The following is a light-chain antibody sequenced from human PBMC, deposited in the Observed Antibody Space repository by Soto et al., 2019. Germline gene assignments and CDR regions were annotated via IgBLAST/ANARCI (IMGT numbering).Light chain of an antibody. CDR2: DAS. V-gene: IGKV1D-12*01. J-gene: IGKJ4*01. Sequence: DIQMTQSPSSVSASIGDRVTITCRASQGIGRWLAWYQQKPGKAPKLLIYDASSLQSGVPSRFSGSGSGTDFTLTIDXLQPEDFATYFCQQADSFPLTFGGGTKVDIQ. CDR1: QGIGRW. CDR3: QQADSFPLT.